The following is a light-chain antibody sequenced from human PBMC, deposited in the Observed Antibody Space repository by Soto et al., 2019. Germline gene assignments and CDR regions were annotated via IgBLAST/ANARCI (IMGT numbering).Light chain of an antibody. CDR1: QSVSSSY. CDR2: GAS. J-gene: IGKJ2*01. CDR3: QQYGSSPPYT. Sequence: EIVLTQSPGTLSLSPGERATLSCRASQSVSSSYLAWYQQKPGQAPSLLIYGASSRATGIPDRFSGSGSGTDFTLTISRLEPEDFAVYYCQQYGSSPPYTFGKGTKLEIK. V-gene: IGKV3-20*01.